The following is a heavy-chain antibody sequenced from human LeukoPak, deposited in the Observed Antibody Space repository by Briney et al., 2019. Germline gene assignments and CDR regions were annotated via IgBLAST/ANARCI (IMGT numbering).Heavy chain of an antibody. Sequence: GESLKISCKGSGYSFTSYWIGWVRQMPGKGLEWMGIIHPGDSGTRYSPSFQGQVTISADKSISTAYLQWSSLKASDTAMYYCARDRYYGSGSYTQQYYYYGMDVWGQGTTVTVSS. D-gene: IGHD3-10*01. J-gene: IGHJ6*02. CDR2: IHPGDSGT. CDR1: GYSFTSYW. V-gene: IGHV5-51*01. CDR3: ARDRYYGSGSYTQQYYYYGMDV.